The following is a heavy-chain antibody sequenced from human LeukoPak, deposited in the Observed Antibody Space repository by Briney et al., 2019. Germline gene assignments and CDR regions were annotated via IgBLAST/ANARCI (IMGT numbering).Heavy chain of an antibody. D-gene: IGHD3-22*01. CDR2: INHSGST. V-gene: IGHV4-34*01. CDR3: ARHALSPYDSSGYYVY. CDR1: GGSFSGYY. J-gene: IGHJ4*02. Sequence: SETLSLTCAVYGGSFSGYYWSWIRQPPGKGLEWIGEINHSGSTNYNPSLKSRVTISVDTSKNQFSLKLSSVTAADTAVYYCARHALSPYDSSGYYVYWGQGTLVTVSS.